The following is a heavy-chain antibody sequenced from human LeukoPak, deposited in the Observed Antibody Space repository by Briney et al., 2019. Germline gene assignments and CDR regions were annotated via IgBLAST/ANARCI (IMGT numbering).Heavy chain of an antibody. Sequence: GGSLRLSCAASGFPFTSSGMSWVRQAPGKGPXXVSSMNAVGVTYYADSVKGRFTISSDISKNTMYLQMSSLRADDTAVYYCSSDYPHYYFYMDVWGKGTTVTVSS. CDR2: MNAVGVT. CDR3: SSDYPHYYFYMDV. V-gene: IGHV3-23*01. CDR1: GFPFTSSG. J-gene: IGHJ6*03. D-gene: IGHD4-11*01.